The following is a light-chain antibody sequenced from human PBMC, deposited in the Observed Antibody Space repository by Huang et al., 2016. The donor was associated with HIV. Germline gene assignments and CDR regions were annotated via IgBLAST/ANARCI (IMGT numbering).Light chain of an antibody. V-gene: IGKV3-20*01. CDR1: QSISSN. J-gene: IGKJ5*01. Sequence: EIVLTQSPGTLSLSPGERATLSCRASQSISSNLAWYHHKVGQAPRLRIYDASIRATGSPDRFSGGGSGTDFTLTITRLEPEDFALYYCQQYGTSPITFGQGTRLDIK. CDR2: DAS. CDR3: QQYGTSPIT.